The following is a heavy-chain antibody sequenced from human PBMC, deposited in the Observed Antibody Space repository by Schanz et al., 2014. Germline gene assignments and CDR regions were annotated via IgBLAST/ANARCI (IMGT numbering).Heavy chain of an antibody. D-gene: IGHD2-2*01. CDR3: IRGDIMVVPVAHF. CDR2: ITYDGSNT. J-gene: IGHJ4*02. Sequence: GKGEEAGGGVVQPGRSLRLSCAASGFTMITYAMHWVRQPPGKGLEWVAIITYDGSNTYHADSVKGRFTISRDNSKNTLYLQMNSLRAEDTAVYYCIRGDIMVVPVAHFWGQGILVTVSS. V-gene: IGHV3-30*04. CDR1: GFTMITYA.